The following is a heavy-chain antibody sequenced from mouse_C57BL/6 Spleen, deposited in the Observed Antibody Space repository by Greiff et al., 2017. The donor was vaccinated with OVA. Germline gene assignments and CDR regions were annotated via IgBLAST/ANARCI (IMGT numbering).Heavy chain of an antibody. V-gene: IGHV1-31*01. D-gene: IGHD2-4*01. CDR2: IYPYNGVS. CDR3: ARARSYDYDDGRSDYAMDY. J-gene: IGHJ4*01. Sequence: EVQVVESGPELVKPGASVKISCKASGYSFTGYYMHWVKQSHGNILDWIGYIYPYNGVSSYNQKFKGKATLTVDKSSSTAYMELRSLTSEDSAVYYCARARSYDYDDGRSDYAMDYWGQGTSVTVSS. CDR1: GYSFTGYY.